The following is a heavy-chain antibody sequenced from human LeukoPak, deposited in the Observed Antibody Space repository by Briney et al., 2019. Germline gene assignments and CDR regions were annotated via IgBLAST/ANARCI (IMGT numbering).Heavy chain of an antibody. CDR3: AKDYPYDSSGYGFDY. CDR1: GFTFSSYG. CDR2: IWYDGSNK. J-gene: IGHJ4*02. D-gene: IGHD3-22*01. V-gene: IGHV3-33*06. Sequence: GGSLRLCCAASGFTFSSYGMHWVRQAPSKGLEWVTVIWYDGSNKYYADSVKGRFTISRDNSKNTLYLQMNSLRAEDTAVYYCAKDYPYDSSGYGFDYWGQGTLVTVSS.